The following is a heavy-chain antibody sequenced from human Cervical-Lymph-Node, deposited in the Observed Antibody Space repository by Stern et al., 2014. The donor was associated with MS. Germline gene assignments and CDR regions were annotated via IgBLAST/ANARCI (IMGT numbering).Heavy chain of an antibody. CDR3: ASPVTLTVGAMDV. D-gene: IGHD4-17*01. CDR1: GGTFSNYP. V-gene: IGHV1-69*01. CDR2: IIPLFGTA. Sequence: QVQLGQSGAEVRKPGSSVKVSCKASGGTFSNYPFIWVRQAPGQGLEWMGGIIPLFGTANYAHKFQGSVTIIAEESTSPAYMELSSLRSEDTAVYYCASPVTLTVGAMDVWGQGTTVTVSS. J-gene: IGHJ6*02.